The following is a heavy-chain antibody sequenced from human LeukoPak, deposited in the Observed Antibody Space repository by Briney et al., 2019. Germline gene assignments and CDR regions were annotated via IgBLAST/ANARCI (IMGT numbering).Heavy chain of an antibody. CDR3: ARDASIAATGDNWYDP. CDR2: IYTSGST. Sequence: SETLSLTCAVSGGSISSYYWSWIRQPAGKGLEWIGRIYTSGSTNYNPSLKSRVTMSVDTSKNQFSLKLSSVTAADTAVYYCARDASIAATGDNWYDPWGQGTLVTVSS. J-gene: IGHJ5*02. D-gene: IGHD6-13*01. CDR1: GGSISSYY. V-gene: IGHV4-4*07.